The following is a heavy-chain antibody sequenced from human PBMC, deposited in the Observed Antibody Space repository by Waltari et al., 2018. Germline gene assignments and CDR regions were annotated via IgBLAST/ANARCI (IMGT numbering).Heavy chain of an antibody. J-gene: IGHJ4*02. D-gene: IGHD1-26*01. CDR2: IYYSGST. Sequence: QLQLQESGPGLVKPSETLSLTCTVSGGSISSSSYYWGWIRQPPGKGLEWIGSIYYSGSTYSNPSLKSRVTISVDTSKNQFSLKLSSVTAADTAVYYCARVGATGPVDYWGQGTLVTVSS. CDR1: GGSISSSSYY. CDR3: ARVGATGPVDY. V-gene: IGHV4-39*07.